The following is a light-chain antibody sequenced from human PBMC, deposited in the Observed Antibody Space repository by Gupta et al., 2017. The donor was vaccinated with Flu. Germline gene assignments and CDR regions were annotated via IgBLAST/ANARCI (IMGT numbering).Light chain of an antibody. CDR2: DAS. J-gene: IGKJ2*01. V-gene: IGKV3-11*01. CDR3: QQRSNLKT. CDR1: QSVSSY. Sequence: EIVLTQSPATLSLSPGERATLSCRASQSVSSYLAWYQQKPGQAPRLIIYDASNMAMGITGGFRGGGESKDFTHTSSRREYEACAVYYVQQRSNLKTFGQGTKLEIK.